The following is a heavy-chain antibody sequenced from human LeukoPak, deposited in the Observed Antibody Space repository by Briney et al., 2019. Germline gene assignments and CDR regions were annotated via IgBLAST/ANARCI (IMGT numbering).Heavy chain of an antibody. CDR1: RFTFSSYT. CDR3: AKGVLYYYDSSGSPGFDY. Sequence: GGSLRLSCSASRFTFSSYTMNWVRQAPGKGLEWVSSIDPSSTYIYYADSVKGRFTISRDNSKNTLYLQMNSLRAEDTAVYYCAKGVLYYYDSSGSPGFDYWGQGTLVTVSS. V-gene: IGHV3-21*04. CDR2: IDPSSTYI. J-gene: IGHJ4*02. D-gene: IGHD3-22*01.